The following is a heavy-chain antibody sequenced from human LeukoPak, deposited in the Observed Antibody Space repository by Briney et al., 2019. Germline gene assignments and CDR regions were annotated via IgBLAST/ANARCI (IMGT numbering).Heavy chain of an antibody. D-gene: IGHD6-13*01. CDR1: GGSIGSYY. J-gene: IGHJ4*02. CDR3: AKNVAAAGPYFDY. V-gene: IGHV4-4*07. CDR2: IYTSGST. Sequence: SETLSLTCTVSGGSIGSYYWSWIRQPAGKGLEWIGRIYTSGSTNYNPSLKSRVTMSVDTSKNQFSLKLSSVTAADTAVYYCAKNVAAAGPYFDYWGQGTLVTVSS.